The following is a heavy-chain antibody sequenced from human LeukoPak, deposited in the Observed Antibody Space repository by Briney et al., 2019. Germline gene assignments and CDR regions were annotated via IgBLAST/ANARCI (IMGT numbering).Heavy chain of an antibody. CDR3: AKDQGYRAGYIAVAGSGFDY. V-gene: IGHV3-23*01. CDR1: GFTFSSYA. D-gene: IGHD6-19*01. Sequence: GGSLRLSCAASGFTFSSYAMSWVRQAPGKGLEWVSAISGSGGSTYYADSVKGRFTISRDNSKNTLYLQMNSLRAEDTAVYYCAKDQGYRAGYIAVAGSGFDYWGQGTLVTVSS. CDR2: ISGSGGST. J-gene: IGHJ4*02.